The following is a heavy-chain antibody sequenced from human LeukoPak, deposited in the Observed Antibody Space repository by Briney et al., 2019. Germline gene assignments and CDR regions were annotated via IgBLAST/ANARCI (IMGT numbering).Heavy chain of an antibody. V-gene: IGHV4-39*07. Sequence: PSETLSLTCTVSGGSISSSSYYWGWIRQPPGKGLEWIGSIYYSGSTYYNPSLKSRVTISVDTSKNQFSLKLSSVTAADTAVYYCARRKTYYYGSGSYRAFDYWGQGTLVTVSS. D-gene: IGHD3-10*01. CDR2: IYYSGST. J-gene: IGHJ4*02. CDR1: GGSISSSSYY. CDR3: ARRKTYYYGSGSYRAFDY.